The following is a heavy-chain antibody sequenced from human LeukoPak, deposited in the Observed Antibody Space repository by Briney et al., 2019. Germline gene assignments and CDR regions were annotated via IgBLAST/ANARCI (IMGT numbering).Heavy chain of an antibody. V-gene: IGHV1-18*01. J-gene: IGHJ4*02. CDR3: ARDKDSTLSGQGY. CDR1: GYTFISYG. Sequence: ASVKVSCKASGYTFISYGITWVRQAPGQGLEWMGWISVYNGNTNYAQQLPGRVTMTTDTSTSTAYMELRNLRSDDTAVYYCARDKDSTLSGQGYWGQGTLVTVSS. D-gene: IGHD6-6*01. CDR2: ISVYNGNT.